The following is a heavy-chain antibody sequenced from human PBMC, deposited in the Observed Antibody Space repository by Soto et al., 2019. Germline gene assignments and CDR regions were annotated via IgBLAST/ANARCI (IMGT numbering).Heavy chain of an antibody. CDR2: IYPGDSDT. J-gene: IGHJ6*02. Sequence: EVQLVQSGAEVKKPGESLKISCKGSGYSFTSYWIGWVRQMPGKGLEWMGIIYPGDSDTRYSPSFQGQVTISADKSISTAYLQWSSLKASDTAMYYCARHRYSSSSYPLVRYYYFGMDVWGQGTTVTVSS. CDR3: ARHRYSSSSYPLVRYYYFGMDV. D-gene: IGHD6-13*01. CDR1: GYSFTSYW. V-gene: IGHV5-51*01.